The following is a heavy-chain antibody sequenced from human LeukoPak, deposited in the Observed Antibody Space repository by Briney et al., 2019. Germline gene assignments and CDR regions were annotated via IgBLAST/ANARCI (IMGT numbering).Heavy chain of an antibody. Sequence: PGGSLRLSCAASGFTFSSYAMSWVRQAPGKGLEWVSAISGSGGSTYYADSVKGRFTISRDNSKNTLYLQMNSLRAEDTAVYYCAKYARGDTIFGVVINFDYWGQGTLVTVPS. CDR2: ISGSGGST. CDR1: GFTFSSYA. J-gene: IGHJ4*02. D-gene: IGHD3-3*01. V-gene: IGHV3-23*01. CDR3: AKYARGDTIFGVVINFDY.